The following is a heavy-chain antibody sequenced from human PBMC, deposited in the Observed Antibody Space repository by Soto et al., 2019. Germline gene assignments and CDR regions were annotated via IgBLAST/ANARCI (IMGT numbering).Heavy chain of an antibody. CDR1: GFTFSSYS. CDR3: ARDGSYDYVWGSYRPHYYYGMDV. Sequence: PGGSLRLSCAASGFTFSSYSMNWVRQAPGKGLEWVSSISSSSSYIYYADSVKGRFTISRDNAKNSLYLQMNSLRAEDTAVYYCARDGSYDYVWGSYRPHYYYGMDVWGQGTTVTVSS. J-gene: IGHJ6*02. V-gene: IGHV3-21*01. CDR2: ISSSSSYI. D-gene: IGHD3-16*02.